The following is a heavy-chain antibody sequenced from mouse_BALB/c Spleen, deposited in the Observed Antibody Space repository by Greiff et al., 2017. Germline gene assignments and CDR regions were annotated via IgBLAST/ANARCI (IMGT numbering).Heavy chain of an antibody. J-gene: IGHJ1*01. CDR2: IDPANGNT. D-gene: IGHD1-1*01. V-gene: IGHV14-3*02. Sequence: EVKLMESGAELVKPGASVKLSCTASGFNIKDTYMHWVKQRPEQGLEWIGRIDPANGNTKYDPKFQGKATITADTSSNTAYLQLSSLTSEDTAVYYCARSSTVRGYFDVWGAGTTVTVSS. CDR1: GFNIKDTY. CDR3: ARSSTVRGYFDV.